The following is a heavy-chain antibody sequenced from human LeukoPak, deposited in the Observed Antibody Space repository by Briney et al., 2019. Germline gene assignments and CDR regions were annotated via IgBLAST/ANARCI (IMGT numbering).Heavy chain of an antibody. V-gene: IGHV3-23*01. D-gene: IGHD3-10*01. CDR2: ISGSGGST. Sequence: PGGSLRLSCAASGFTFSSYAMSWVRQAPGKGLEWVSAISGSGGSTYYADSVKGRFTISRDNSKNTLYLQMNSLRAEDTAVYYCAKGLMVRGVIGDPSYYYYYYMDVWGKGTTVTVSS. CDR1: GFTFSSYA. J-gene: IGHJ6*03. CDR3: AKGLMVRGVIGDPSYYYYYYMDV.